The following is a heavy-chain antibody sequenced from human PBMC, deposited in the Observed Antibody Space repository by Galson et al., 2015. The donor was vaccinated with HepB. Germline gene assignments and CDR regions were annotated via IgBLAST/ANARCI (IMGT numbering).Heavy chain of an antibody. V-gene: IGHV1-2*06. J-gene: IGHJ5*02. CDR2: INPNSGGT. CDR3: ARVSGSDFWSGYYGGWFDP. D-gene: IGHD3-3*01. Sequence: SVKVSCKASGYTFTGYYMHWVRQAPGQGLEWMGRINPNSGGTNYAQKFQGRVTMTRDTSISTAYMELSRLRSDDTAVYYCARVSGSDFWSGYYGGWFDPWGQGTLVTVSS. CDR1: GYTFTGYY.